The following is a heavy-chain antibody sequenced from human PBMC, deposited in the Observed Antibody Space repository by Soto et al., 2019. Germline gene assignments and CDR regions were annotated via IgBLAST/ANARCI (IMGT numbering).Heavy chain of an antibody. V-gene: IGHV4-39*01. J-gene: IGHJ6*02. CDR2: IYYSGST. CDR1: GGSISSSSYY. D-gene: IGHD6-13*01. CDR3: ARAAAGIGYYYYYGMDV. Sequence: SETLSLTCTVSGGSISSSSYYWGWIRQPPGKGLEWIGSIYYSGSTYYNPSLKSRVTISVDTSKNQFSLKLSSVTAADTAVYYCARAAAGIGYYYYYGMDVWGQGTTVT.